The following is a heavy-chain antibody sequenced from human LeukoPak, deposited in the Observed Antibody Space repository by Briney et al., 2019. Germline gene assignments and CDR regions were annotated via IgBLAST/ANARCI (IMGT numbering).Heavy chain of an antibody. Sequence: ASETLSLTCTVSGGSIGSYYWSWIRQPAGKGLEWIGRIYTSGSTNYNPSLKSRVTMSVDTSKNQFSLKLTSVTAADTAVYYCARAGGYCGRISCPYYFDYWGQGSLVAVSS. CDR1: GGSIGSYY. CDR3: ARAGGYCGRISCPYYFDY. V-gene: IGHV4-4*07. D-gene: IGHD2-15*01. CDR2: IYTSGST. J-gene: IGHJ4*02.